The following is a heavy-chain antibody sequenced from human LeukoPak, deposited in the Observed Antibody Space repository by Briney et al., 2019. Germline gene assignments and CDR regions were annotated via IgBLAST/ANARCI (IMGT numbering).Heavy chain of an antibody. V-gene: IGHV3-21*01. D-gene: IGHD5-18*01. CDR3: SGTAMVTYYYYMDV. Sequence: GGSLRLSCAASGFTFSSYSMNWVRQAPGKGLEWVSSISSSSSYIYYADSVKGRFTISRDNAKNSLYLQMNSLRAEDTAVYYCSGTAMVTYYYYMDVWGKGTTVTISS. CDR1: GFTFSSYS. CDR2: ISSSSSYI. J-gene: IGHJ6*03.